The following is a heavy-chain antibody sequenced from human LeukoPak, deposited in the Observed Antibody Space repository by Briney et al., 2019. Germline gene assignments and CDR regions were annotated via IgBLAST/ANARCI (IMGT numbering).Heavy chain of an antibody. V-gene: IGHV3-30*18. J-gene: IGHJ4*02. D-gene: IGHD1-1*01. CDR3: AKDDTLEYTYFDY. CDR2: ISYDGSNK. Sequence: GGSLRLSCAASGFTFSSYGMHWVRQAPGKGLEWVAVISYDGSNKYYADSVKGRFTISRDNSKSTLYLQMNSLRAEDTAVYYCAKDDTLEYTYFDYWGQGTLVTVSS. CDR1: GFTFSSYG.